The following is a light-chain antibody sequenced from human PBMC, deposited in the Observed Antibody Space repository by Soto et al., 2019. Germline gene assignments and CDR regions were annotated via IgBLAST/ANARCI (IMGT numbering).Light chain of an antibody. Sequence: QSVLTQPPSASGSPGQSATISCTGTSSDVGGYNYVSWYQQHPGKAPKLMIYEVSGRPSGVPDRFSGSKSSNTASLTVSGLQAEDEADYYCSSYAGSNNFVFGTGTKVTVL. CDR3: SSYAGSNNFV. J-gene: IGLJ1*01. CDR1: SSDVGGYNY. V-gene: IGLV2-8*01. CDR2: EVS.